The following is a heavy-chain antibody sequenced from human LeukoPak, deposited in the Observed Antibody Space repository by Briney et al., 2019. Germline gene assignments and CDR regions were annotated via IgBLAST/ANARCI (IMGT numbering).Heavy chain of an antibody. V-gene: IGHV1-2*02. J-gene: IGHJ4*02. CDR3: GTLLSNGPFDY. Sequence: ASVKVSCKASGHTFTGYYMHWVRQAPGQGLEWMGYIYPNSGATKYAQKFQGRVTMTRDTSISTAYMELSGLRSDDTAVYYCGTLLSNGPFDYWGQGSLVTVSP. CDR1: GHTFTGYY. CDR2: IYPNSGAT.